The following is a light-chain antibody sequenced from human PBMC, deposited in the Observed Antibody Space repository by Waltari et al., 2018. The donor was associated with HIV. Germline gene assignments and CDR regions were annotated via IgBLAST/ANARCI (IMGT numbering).Light chain of an antibody. CDR3: CSYAGSYFYV. V-gene: IGLV2-11*01. CDR1: SSDVGGYNY. J-gene: IGLJ1*01. Sequence: QSALTQPRSVSGSPGQSVTICCTGTSSDVGGYNYVSWYQQHPGKAPKLMIYDVSKRPSGVPGRFSGSKSGNTASLTISGLQAEDEADYYCCSYAGSYFYVFGSGTKVTVL. CDR2: DVS.